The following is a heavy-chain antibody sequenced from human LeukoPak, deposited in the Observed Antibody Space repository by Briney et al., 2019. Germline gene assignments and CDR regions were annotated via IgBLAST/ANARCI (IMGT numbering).Heavy chain of an antibody. V-gene: IGHV4-38-2*02. J-gene: IGHJ4*02. D-gene: IGHD7-27*01. Sequence: SETLSLTCTVSGYSISSGYYWGWIRQPPGKGLEWIGSIYRSGSTYYNPSLKSRVTISVDTSKNQFSLKLSSVTAADTAVYYCARGTTGDHNSFDYWGQGTLVTVSS. CDR1: GYSISSGYY. CDR2: IYRSGST. CDR3: ARGTTGDHNSFDY.